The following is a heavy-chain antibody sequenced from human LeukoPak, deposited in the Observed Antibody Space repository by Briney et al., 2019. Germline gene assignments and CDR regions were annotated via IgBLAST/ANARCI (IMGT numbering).Heavy chain of an antibody. J-gene: IGHJ3*02. CDR2: IHYSGRT. CDR3: ARLLDNDSSGDPDTFDM. D-gene: IGHD3-22*01. V-gene: IGHV4-59*11. Sequence: PSETLSLTCSVSGGSISRHVWSWIRQPPGKGLDWIAFIHYSGRTEYNPSLQSRVTISIDTSENNFSLMLTSVTAADTAVYYCARLLDNDSSGDPDTFDMWGQGTVVSVSS. CDR1: GGSISRHV.